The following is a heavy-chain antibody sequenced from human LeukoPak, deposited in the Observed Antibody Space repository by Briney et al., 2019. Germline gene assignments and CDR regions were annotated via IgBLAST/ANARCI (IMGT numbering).Heavy chain of an antibody. CDR3: ARAVAGTRNALDI. CDR2: ISWNSGSI. CDR1: GFTFDDYA. J-gene: IGHJ3*02. V-gene: IGHV3-9*01. Sequence: SGGSLRLSCAASGFTFDDYAMHWVRQAPGKGLEWVSGISWNSGSIGYADSVKGRFTISRDNAKSTLYLQMNTLRAEDTAVYYCARAVAGTRNALDIWGQGTMVTVSS. D-gene: IGHD6-19*01.